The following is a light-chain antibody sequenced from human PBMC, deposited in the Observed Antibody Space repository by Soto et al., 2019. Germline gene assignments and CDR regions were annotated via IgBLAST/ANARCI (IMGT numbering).Light chain of an antibody. J-gene: IGLJ1*01. CDR1: NSGIGNNF. CDR3: GTWHNILSAYV. CDR2: END. V-gene: IGLV1-51*01. Sequence: QSVLRRVASVSAAPGGKGTISCSASNSGIGNNFVSWYQHLPGAAPKLLIFENDKRPSGIPDRFSGSRSATSATLDITGLQTGDEADYYCGTWHNILSAYVIGTGTKVTVL.